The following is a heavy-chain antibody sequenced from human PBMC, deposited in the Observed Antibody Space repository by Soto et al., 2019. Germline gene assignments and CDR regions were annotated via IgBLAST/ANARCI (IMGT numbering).Heavy chain of an antibody. CDR1: GFTFSSYA. CDR3: ARRIAVAGTGYYFDY. Sequence: PGGSLRLSCAASGFTFSSYAMSWVRQAPGKGLEWVSAISGSGGSTYYADSVKGRFTISRDNSKNTLYLQMNSLRAEDTAVYYCARRIAVAGTGYYFDYWGQGTLVTVSS. J-gene: IGHJ4*02. V-gene: IGHV3-23*01. D-gene: IGHD6-19*01. CDR2: ISGSGGST.